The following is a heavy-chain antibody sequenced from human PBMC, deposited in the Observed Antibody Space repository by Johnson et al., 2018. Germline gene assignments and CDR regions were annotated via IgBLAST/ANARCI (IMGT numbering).Heavy chain of an antibody. CDR1: GFSFSTYS. Sequence: VQLVESGGGLVKPGWSLRLSCAASGFSFSTYSLNWVRHAPGKGLEWVSSISMSSLYIYYADSVKGRFTISRDNAKHSLYLEMNNLRAEDTAVYYCAKDDAKGLGDACDVWGQGTVVTVSP. CDR3: AKDDAKGLGDACDV. D-gene: IGHD3-16*01. J-gene: IGHJ3*01. V-gene: IGHV3-21*01. CDR2: ISMSSLYI.